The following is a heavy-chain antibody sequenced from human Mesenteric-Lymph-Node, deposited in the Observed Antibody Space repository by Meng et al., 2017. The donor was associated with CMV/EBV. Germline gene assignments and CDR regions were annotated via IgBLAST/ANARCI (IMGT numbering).Heavy chain of an antibody. D-gene: IGHD4-23*01. V-gene: IGHV3-66*01. CDR3: AGSTVVNVGEH. J-gene: IGHJ4*02. CDR2: TYNVGDT. Sequence: GSLRLSCAPSGFTVSNNYMSWVRQAPGKGLEWVSITYNVGDTYYADSVKGRFTISRDSSSNTIYLQMNSLTADDTAVYYCAGSTVVNVGEHWGRGSLVTVSS. CDR1: GFTVSNNY.